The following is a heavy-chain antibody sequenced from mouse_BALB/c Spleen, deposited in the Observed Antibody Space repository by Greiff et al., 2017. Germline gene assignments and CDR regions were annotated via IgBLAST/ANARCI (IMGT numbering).Heavy chain of an antibody. J-gene: IGHJ2*01. Sequence: EVKLVESGGGLVKPGGSLKLSCAASGFTFSSYAMSWVRQTPEKRLEWVASISSGGSTYYPDSVKGRFTISRDNARNILYLQMSSLRSEDTAMYYCARGRGQYYFDYWGQGTTLTVSS. CDR1: GFTFSSYA. CDR2: ISSGGST. V-gene: IGHV5-6-5*01. CDR3: ARGRGQYYFDY.